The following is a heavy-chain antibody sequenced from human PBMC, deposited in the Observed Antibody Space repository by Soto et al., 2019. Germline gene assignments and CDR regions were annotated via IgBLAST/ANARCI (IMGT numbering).Heavy chain of an antibody. CDR1: GGSVSSGSYF. J-gene: IGHJ4*02. CDR3: AREGRMGTFDY. CDR2: FYYSGST. D-gene: IGHD1-1*01. Sequence: QVQLQESGPGLVRPSETLSLTCTVSGGSVSSGSYFWSWIRQPPGKGLEWIGYFYYSGSTKYNPSLRSRVTISQDMSKNQFSLKVSSVTAADTAVYYCAREGRMGTFDYWGQGALVTVSS. V-gene: IGHV4-61*01.